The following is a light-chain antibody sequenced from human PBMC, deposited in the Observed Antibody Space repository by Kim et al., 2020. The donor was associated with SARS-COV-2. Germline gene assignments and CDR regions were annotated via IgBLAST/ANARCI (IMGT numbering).Light chain of an antibody. CDR1: TGAVTSGHY. CDR3: LLYYGGAQPHVI. J-gene: IGLJ2*01. CDR2: SIS. V-gene: IGLV7-43*01. Sequence: TGTLTWASSTGAVTSGHYPNWFQQKPGQAPRALIYSISNKYSWTPARFSGSLLGGKAALTLSGVQPEDEADYYCLLYYGGAQPHVIFGGGTKLTVL.